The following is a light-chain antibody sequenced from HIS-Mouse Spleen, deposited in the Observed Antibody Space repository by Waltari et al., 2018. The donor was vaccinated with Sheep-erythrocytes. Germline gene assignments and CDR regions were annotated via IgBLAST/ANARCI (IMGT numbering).Light chain of an antibody. CDR3: CSYAGSYNHV. J-gene: IGLJ1*01. V-gene: IGLV2-11*01. CDR2: DVS. Sequence: QSALTQPRSVSGSPGQSVTISCTGTSSDVGGYNYVSWYQQYPGKAPKLMIYDVSKRPSGVPDRCSGSKSGKTASLTISGCQAEDEADYYCCSYAGSYNHVFATGTKVTVL. CDR1: SSDVGGYNY.